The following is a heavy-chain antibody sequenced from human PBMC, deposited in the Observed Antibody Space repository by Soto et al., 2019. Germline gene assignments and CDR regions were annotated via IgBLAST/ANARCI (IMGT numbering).Heavy chain of an antibody. CDR3: ARVVGDGYNYNY. V-gene: IGHV3-30-3*01. CDR1: GFTFSSNA. Sequence: PGGSLRLSCAASGFTFSSNAIHWVRQAPGKGLEWVAVISDDGSQKYYADSVKGRFTISRDNSKNTLYLQMNSLRLEDTAVYYCARVVGDGYNYNYWGQGTLVTVSS. J-gene: IGHJ4*02. D-gene: IGHD5-12*01. CDR2: ISDDGSQK.